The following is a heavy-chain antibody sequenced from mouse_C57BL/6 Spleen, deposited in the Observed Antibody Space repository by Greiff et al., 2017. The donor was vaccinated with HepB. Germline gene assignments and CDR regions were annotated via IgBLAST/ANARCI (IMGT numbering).Heavy chain of an antibody. CDR3: TRSPYDYDY. V-gene: IGHV1-15*01. CDR1: GYTFTDYE. CDR2: IDPETGGT. Sequence: QVQLKQSGAELVRPGASVTLSCKASGYTFTDYEMHWVKQTPVHGLEWIGAIDPETGGTAYNQKFKGKAILTADKSSSTAYMELRSLTSEDSAVYYCTRSPYDYDYWGQGTTLTVSS. J-gene: IGHJ2*01. D-gene: IGHD2-4*01.